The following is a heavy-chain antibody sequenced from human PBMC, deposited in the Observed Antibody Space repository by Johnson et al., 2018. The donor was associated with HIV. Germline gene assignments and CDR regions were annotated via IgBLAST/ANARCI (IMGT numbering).Heavy chain of an antibody. CDR2: ISYDGSNK. CDR1: FTFSSYG. Sequence: QVQLVESGGGVVQPGGSLRLSCRFTFSSYGMHWVRQAPGKGLEWVAVISYDGSNKYYAYSVKGRFTISRDSSKNTLFLQMNSLRAEDTAVYYCAKDWDRWLQPPGDAFDFWGQGTMVTVSS. CDR3: AKDWDRWLQPPGDAFDF. D-gene: IGHD5-24*01. V-gene: IGHV3-30*18. J-gene: IGHJ3*01.